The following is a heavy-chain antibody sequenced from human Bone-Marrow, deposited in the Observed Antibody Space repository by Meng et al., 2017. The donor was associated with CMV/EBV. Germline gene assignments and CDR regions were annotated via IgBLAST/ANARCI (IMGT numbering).Heavy chain of an antibody. D-gene: IGHD6-13*01. CDR2: IYYSGST. J-gene: IGHJ6*02. Sequence: ISSSSYYWGWIRQPPGKGLEWIGSIYYSGSTYYNPSLKSRVTISVDTSKNQFSLKLSSVTAADTAVYYCAREGSSSSWYNYYYGMDVWGQGTTVTVSS. CDR3: AREGSSSSWYNYYYGMDV. V-gene: IGHV4-39*07. CDR1: ISSSSYY.